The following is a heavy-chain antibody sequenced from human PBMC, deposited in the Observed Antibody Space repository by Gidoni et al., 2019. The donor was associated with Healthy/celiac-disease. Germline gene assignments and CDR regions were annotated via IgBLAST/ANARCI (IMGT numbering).Heavy chain of an antibody. D-gene: IGHD3-10*01. CDR2: ISSSSSTI. CDR3: ARDWTWGVRGVIISYFDY. V-gene: IGHV3-48*02. CDR1: GFTFSSDS. Sequence: EVQLVESGGGLVQPGGSLRLSCAASGFTFSSDSMNWVRQAPGKGLEWVSYISSSSSTIYYADSVKGRFTISRDNAKNSLYLQMNSLRDEDTAVYYCARDWTWGVRGVIISYFDYWGQGTLVTVSS. J-gene: IGHJ4*02.